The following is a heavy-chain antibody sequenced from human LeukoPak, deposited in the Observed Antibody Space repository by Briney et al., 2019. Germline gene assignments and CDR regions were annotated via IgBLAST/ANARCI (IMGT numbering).Heavy chain of an antibody. D-gene: IGHD3-3*01. V-gene: IGHV3-21*01. J-gene: IGHJ4*02. Sequence: PGGSLRLSCAASGFTFSRYSMNWVRQAPGKGLEWVSSISRSSTYIYYADSVKGRFTISRDNAKNSLYLQMNSLRAEDTAVYYCARESDFWSGYYLYYFDYWGQGTLVTVSS. CDR3: ARESDFWSGYYLYYFDY. CDR1: GFTFSRYS. CDR2: ISRSSTYI.